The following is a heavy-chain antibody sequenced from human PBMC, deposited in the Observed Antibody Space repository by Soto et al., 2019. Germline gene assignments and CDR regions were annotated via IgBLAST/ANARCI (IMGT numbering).Heavy chain of an antibody. V-gene: IGHV1-69*01. CDR2: IIPISGTA. J-gene: IGHJ6*02. CDR3: ARSQGSSTSLEIYYYYYYGMDV. D-gene: IGHD2-2*01. CDR1: GGTFSSYA. Sequence: QVQLVQSGAKVKKPGSSVKVSCKASGGTFSSYAISWVRQAPGQGLEWMGGIIPISGTANYAQKFQGRVTITADESMSTAYMELSSLRSEDTAVYYCARSQGSSTSLEIYYYYYYGMDVWGQGTTVTVSS.